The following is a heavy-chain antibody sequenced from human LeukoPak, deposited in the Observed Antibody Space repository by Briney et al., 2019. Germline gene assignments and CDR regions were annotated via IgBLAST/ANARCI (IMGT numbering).Heavy chain of an antibody. Sequence: SVKVSCKASGGTFSSYAISWVRQAPGQGLEWMGRIIPILGIANYAQKFQGRVTITADKSTSTAYMELSSLRSEDTAAYYCASTVARNHGMDVWGQGTTVTVSS. V-gene: IGHV1-69*04. J-gene: IGHJ6*02. D-gene: IGHD6-19*01. CDR3: ASTVARNHGMDV. CDR2: IIPILGIA. CDR1: GGTFSSYA.